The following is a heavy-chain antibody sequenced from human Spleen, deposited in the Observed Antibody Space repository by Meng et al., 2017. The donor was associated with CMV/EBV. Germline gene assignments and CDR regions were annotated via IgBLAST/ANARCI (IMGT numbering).Heavy chain of an antibody. CDR2: INPKSGGT. CDR1: GYTFIGYD. Sequence: ASVKVSCKASGYTFIGYDMHWVRQAPGQRLEWMGWINPKSGGTNYAQRFQGRVTMTRDTSIRTVYMELRRLRSDDTAVYYCARALDYGDYLPYFGYWGQGTLVTVSS. V-gene: IGHV1-2*02. D-gene: IGHD4-17*01. J-gene: IGHJ4*02. CDR3: ARALDYGDYLPYFGY.